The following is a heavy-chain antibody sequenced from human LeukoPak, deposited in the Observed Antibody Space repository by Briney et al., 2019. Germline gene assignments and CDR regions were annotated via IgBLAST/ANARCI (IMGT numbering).Heavy chain of an antibody. J-gene: IGHJ6*02. V-gene: IGHV4-4*07. Sequence: PSETLSPTCTVSGGSISSYYWSWIRQPAGKGLEWIGRICTSGSTNYNPSLKSRVTMSVDTSKNQFSLKLSSVTAADTAVYYCASSPAYYYYGMDVWGQGTTVTVSS. CDR3: ASSPAYYYYGMDV. CDR2: ICTSGST. CDR1: GGSISSYY. D-gene: IGHD2-2*01.